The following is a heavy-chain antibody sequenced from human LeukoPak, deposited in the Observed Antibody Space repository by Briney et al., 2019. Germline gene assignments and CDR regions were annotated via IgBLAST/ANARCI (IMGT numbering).Heavy chain of an antibody. CDR2: IKKDGSEK. Sequence: GGSPRLSCGASGFTFSSHWMSWVRQAPGKGLEWVANIKKDGSEKYYVDSVKGRFTISRDNAKKSLYLQMNSLRAEDTAVYYCARHLSGITGYTYGRGIDYWGQGTLLTVSS. D-gene: IGHD5-18*01. CDR3: ARHLSGITGYTYGRGIDY. J-gene: IGHJ4*02. CDR1: GFTFSSHW. V-gene: IGHV3-7*01.